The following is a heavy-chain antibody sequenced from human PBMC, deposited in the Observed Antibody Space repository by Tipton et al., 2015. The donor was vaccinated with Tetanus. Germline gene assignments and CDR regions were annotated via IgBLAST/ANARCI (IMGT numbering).Heavy chain of an antibody. CDR1: GGSVSSGGYY. Sequence: TLSLTCTVSGGSVSSGGYYWSWIRQHPGKGLEWLGYIYYTGSTYYNPSLKSRVIISADTSKNQFSLKLSSVTAADTAVYYCASSVGQLWFWGQGSLVTVSS. D-gene: IGHD5-18*01. CDR3: ASSVGQLWF. CDR2: IYYTGST. V-gene: IGHV4-31*03. J-gene: IGHJ4*01.